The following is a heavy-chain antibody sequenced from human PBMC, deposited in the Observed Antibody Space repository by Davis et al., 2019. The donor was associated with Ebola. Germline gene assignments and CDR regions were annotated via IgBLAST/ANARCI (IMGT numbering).Heavy chain of an antibody. V-gene: IGHV3-30*03. J-gene: IGHJ4*02. CDR3: ARDQYYYDSSAGFDY. D-gene: IGHD3-22*01. Sequence: GESLKISCAASGFTFSDYYMSWIRQAPGKGLEWVAVISYDGSKKYYADAVKGRFTISRDNSKNTLYLQMNSLRAEDTAVYYCARDQYYYDSSAGFDYWGQGTLVTVSS. CDR2: ISYDGSKK. CDR1: GFTFSDYY.